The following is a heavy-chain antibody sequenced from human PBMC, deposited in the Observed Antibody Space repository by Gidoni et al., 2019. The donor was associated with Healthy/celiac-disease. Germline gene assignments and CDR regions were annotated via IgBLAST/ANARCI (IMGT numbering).Heavy chain of an antibody. CDR1: GGSISSSSYY. D-gene: IGHD6-13*01. J-gene: IGHJ4*02. V-gene: IGHV4-39*01. Sequence: QLQLQESGTGLVKPSETLSLTCTVSGGSISSSSYYWGWIRQPPGKGLEWIGSIYYSGSTYYNPSLKSRVTISVDTSKTQFSLKLSSVTAADTAVYYFARHRTYSSSWYDYFDYWGQGTLVTVSS. CDR3: ARHRTYSSSWYDYFDY. CDR2: IYYSGST.